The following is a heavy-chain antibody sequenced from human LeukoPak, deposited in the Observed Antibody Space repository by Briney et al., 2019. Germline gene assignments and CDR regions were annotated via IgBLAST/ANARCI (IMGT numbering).Heavy chain of an antibody. CDR2: ISYDGSNK. V-gene: IGHV3-30*03. CDR3: ARDLDYGDYFDY. Sequence: GRSLRLSCAASGFTFSSYGMHWVRQAPGKGLEWVAVISYDGSNKYYADSVKGRFTISRDNSKNTLYLQMDSLRAEDTAVYYCARDLDYGDYFDYWGQGTLVTVSS. D-gene: IGHD4-17*01. CDR1: GFTFSSYG. J-gene: IGHJ4*02.